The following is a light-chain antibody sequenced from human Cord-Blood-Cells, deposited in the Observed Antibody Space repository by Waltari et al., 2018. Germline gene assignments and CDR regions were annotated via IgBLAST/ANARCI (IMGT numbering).Light chain of an antibody. CDR3: SSYTSSSTWV. CDR1: SSDVGGYNY. CDR2: DVS. V-gene: IGLV2-14*03. J-gene: IGLJ3*02. Sequence: QSALTQPASVSGSPGQSITISCTGTSSDVGGYNYVSWYQQHPGKAPKLMIYDVSNRPSGVSNRFSGSKSGNTDSLTISGVQAEDEADDYCSSYTSSSTWVFGGGTKLTVL.